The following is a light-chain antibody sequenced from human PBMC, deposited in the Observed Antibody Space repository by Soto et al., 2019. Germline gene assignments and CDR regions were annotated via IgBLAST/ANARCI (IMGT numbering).Light chain of an antibody. CDR3: QQHGNSPFT. CDR2: GAS. Sequence: EIVLTQSPGTLSLSPGERATLSCRASQSVSNSYLAWYHQKPGQAPRLLIYGASSRATGIPDRFSGSGSGTDFTLTISRLEPEDFAVYYCQQHGNSPFTFGPGTKVDIK. CDR1: QSVSNSY. J-gene: IGKJ3*01. V-gene: IGKV3-20*01.